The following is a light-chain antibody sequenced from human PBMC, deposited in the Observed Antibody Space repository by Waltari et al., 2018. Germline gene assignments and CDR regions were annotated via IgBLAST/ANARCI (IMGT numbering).Light chain of an antibody. J-gene: IGLJ3*02. V-gene: IGLV4-69*01. Sequence: QLVLTQSPSASASLGASVKLSCTLSSGHSFYPIAWHQQQPEKGPRFLMKVNNDGSHMKGDGFPHRFSGSSSGAARYLTISSLQSEDEADYYCQTWGTGTWVFGGGTKLTVL. CDR3: QTWGTGTWV. CDR2: VNNDGSH. CDR1: SGHSFYP.